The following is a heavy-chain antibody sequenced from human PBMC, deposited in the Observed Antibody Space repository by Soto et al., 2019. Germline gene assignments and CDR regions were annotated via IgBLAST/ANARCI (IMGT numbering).Heavy chain of an antibody. CDR1: EFAFRNYA. J-gene: IGHJ4*02. D-gene: IGHD6-13*01. CDR2: ISGSGGST. CDR3: ARHQDSSTWYIYPIDF. Sequence: VQLLESGGDLVQPGGSLRLSCAASEFAFRNYAMSWVRQAPGKGLEWVLGISGSGGSTFYADSVKGRFTISRDNSKNTLFLRMNSLRAEDTAVYYCARHQDSSTWYIYPIDFWGQGILVTVSS. V-gene: IGHV3-23*01.